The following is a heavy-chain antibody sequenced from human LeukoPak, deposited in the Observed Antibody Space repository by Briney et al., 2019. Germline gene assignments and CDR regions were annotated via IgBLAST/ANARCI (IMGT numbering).Heavy chain of an antibody. D-gene: IGHD3-10*01. J-gene: IGHJ5*02. CDR3: AREGLNMVRGVIPKEAWGWFDP. CDR1: GGSISSGNY. V-gene: IGHV4-61*02. CDR2: IYSSGST. Sequence: SETLSLTCTVSGGSISSGNYWNWIRQPAGKGLEWIGRIYSSGSTNYNPSLKSRVTISVDTSKNQFSLKLNSVTAADTAVYYCAREGLNMVRGVIPKEAWGWFDPWGQGTLVTVSS.